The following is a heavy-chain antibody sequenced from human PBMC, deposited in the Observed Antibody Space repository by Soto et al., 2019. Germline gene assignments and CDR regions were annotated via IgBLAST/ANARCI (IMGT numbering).Heavy chain of an antibody. CDR1: GYIFTNYG. V-gene: IGHV1-18*01. Sequence: ASVKVSCKASGYIFTNYGITWVRQAPGQGLEWMGWISANNGQTNYAQKFQGRVTMTEDTSTNTAYMELSSLRSEDTAVYYCAIYRQYYYGSGSYYKGGWFDPWGQGTLVTVSS. J-gene: IGHJ5*02. CDR2: ISANNGQT. D-gene: IGHD3-10*01. CDR3: AIYRQYYYGSGSYYKGGWFDP.